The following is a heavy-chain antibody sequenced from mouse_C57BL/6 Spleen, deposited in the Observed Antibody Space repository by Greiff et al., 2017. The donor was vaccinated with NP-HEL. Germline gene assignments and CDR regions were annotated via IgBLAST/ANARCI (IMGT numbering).Heavy chain of an antibody. Sequence: VQVVESGAELVRPGTSVKVSCKASGYAFTNYLIEWVKQRPGQGLEWIGVINPGSGGTNYNEKFKGKATLTADKSSSTAYMQLSSLTSEDSAVYFCARGEEVYYYGSSYEYAMDYWGQGTSVTVSS. CDR3: ARGEEVYYYGSSYEYAMDY. J-gene: IGHJ4*01. V-gene: IGHV1-54*01. CDR1: GYAFTNYL. CDR2: INPGSGGT. D-gene: IGHD1-1*01.